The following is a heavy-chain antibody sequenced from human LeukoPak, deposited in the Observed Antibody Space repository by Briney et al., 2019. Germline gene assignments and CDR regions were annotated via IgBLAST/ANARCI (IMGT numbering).Heavy chain of an antibody. D-gene: IGHD2-2*01. J-gene: IGHJ3*02. CDR1: GGTFSSYA. CDR2: IIPIFGTA. V-gene: IGHV1-69*13. Sequence: GASVKVSCKASGGTFSSYAISWVRPAPGQGLEWMGGIIPIFGTANYAQKFQGRVTITADESTSTAYMELSSLRSEDTAVYYCARGVGYCSSTSCSYDAFDIWGQGTMVTVSS. CDR3: ARGVGYCSSTSCSYDAFDI.